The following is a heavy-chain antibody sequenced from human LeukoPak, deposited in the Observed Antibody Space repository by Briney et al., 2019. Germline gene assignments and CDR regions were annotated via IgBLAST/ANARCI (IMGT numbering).Heavy chain of an antibody. CDR1: GFTFSSYG. CDR3: AKVFCSSTSCHDAFDI. V-gene: IGHV3-30*18. D-gene: IGHD2-2*01. CDR2: ISFDGSNK. J-gene: IGHJ3*02. Sequence: GGSLRLSCAASGFTFSSYGMHWVRQAPGKGLEWVAVISFDGSNKYYADSVKGRFTISRDNSKSTLYLQMNSLRAEDTAVYYCAKVFCSSTSCHDAFDIWGQGTMVTVSS.